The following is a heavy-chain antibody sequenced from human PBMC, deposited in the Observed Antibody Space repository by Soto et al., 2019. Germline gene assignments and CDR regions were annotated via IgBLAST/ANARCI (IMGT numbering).Heavy chain of an antibody. J-gene: IGHJ6*02. CDR3: ARRAEGRNRRGPYYYYYYGMDV. Sequence: KPSETLSLTCTVSGGSISSSSYYWGWIRQPPGKGLEWIGSIYYSGSTYYNPSLKSRVTISVDTSKNQFSLKLSSVTAADTAVCYCARRAEGRNRRGPYYYYYYGMDVWGQGTTVTVSS. CDR2: IYYSGST. CDR1: GGSISSSSYY. D-gene: IGHD6-25*01. V-gene: IGHV4-39*01.